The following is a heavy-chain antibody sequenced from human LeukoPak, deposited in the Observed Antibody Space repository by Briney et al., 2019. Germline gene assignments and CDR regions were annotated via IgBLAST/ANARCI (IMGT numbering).Heavy chain of an antibody. V-gene: IGHV4-34*01. CDR2: INHSGST. D-gene: IGHD2-15*01. CDR3: ARDTYCSGGSCYSPYYYYYYMDV. CDR1: GGSFSGYY. Sequence: SETLSLTCAVYGGSFSGYYWSWIRQPPGKGLEWIGEINHSGSTSYNPSLKSRVTISVDTSKNQFSLKLSSVTAADTALYYCARDTYCSGGSCYSPYYYYYYMDVRGKGTTVTVSS. J-gene: IGHJ6*03.